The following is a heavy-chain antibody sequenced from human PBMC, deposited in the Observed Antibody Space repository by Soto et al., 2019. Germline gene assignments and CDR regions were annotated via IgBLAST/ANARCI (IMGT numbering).Heavy chain of an antibody. CDR1: GIIVKSNY. CDR2: IYSGGST. D-gene: IGHD2-15*01. V-gene: IGHV3-53*04. CDR3: ARGVVGQPAS. J-gene: IGHJ5*02. Sequence: EVQLVESGGGLVQPGGSLRLSCAASGIIVKSNYMNWVRQAPGKGLEWVSIIYSGGSTYYADSVKGRFTISRHDSKDTLYLQMSSLRSEDAAAYYCARGVVGQPASWGQGTLVIVSS.